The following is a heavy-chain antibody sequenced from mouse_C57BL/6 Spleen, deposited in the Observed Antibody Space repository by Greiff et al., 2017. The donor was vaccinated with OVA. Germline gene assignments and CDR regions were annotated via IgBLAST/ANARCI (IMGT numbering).Heavy chain of an antibody. CDR1: GYAFSSSW. CDR2: IYPGDGDT. Sequence: QVQLQQSGPELVKPGASVKISCKASGYAFSSSWMNWVKQRPGKGLEWIGRIYPGDGDTNYNGKFKGKATLTADKSSSTAYMQLSSLTSEDSAVYFCARSDYGDYWGKGTTLTVSS. J-gene: IGHJ2*01. CDR3: ARSDYGDY. D-gene: IGHD2-4*01. V-gene: IGHV1-82*01.